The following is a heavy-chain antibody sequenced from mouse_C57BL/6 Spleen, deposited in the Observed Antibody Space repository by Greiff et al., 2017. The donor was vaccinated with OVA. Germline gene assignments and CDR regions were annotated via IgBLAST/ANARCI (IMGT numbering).Heavy chain of an antibody. CDR2: ISSGGSYT. CDR3: ARRDWYFDV. V-gene: IGHV5-6*02. J-gene: IGHJ1*03. CDR1: GFTFSSYG. Sequence: DVMLVESGGDLVKPGGSLKLSCAASGFTFSSYGMSWVRQTPDKRLEWVATISSGGSYTYYPDSVKGRFTISRDNAKNTLYLQMSSLKSEDTAMYYCARRDWYFDVWGTGTTVTVAS.